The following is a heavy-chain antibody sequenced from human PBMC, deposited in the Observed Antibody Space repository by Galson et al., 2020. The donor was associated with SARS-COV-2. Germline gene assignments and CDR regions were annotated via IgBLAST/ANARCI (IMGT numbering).Heavy chain of an antibody. CDR2: SRSKVNSYTT. J-gene: IGHJ4*02. CDR3: TLAYCGADCYAVDH. D-gene: IGHD2-21*02. CDR1: GFTLSDHH. Sequence: GGSLRLSCAASGFTLSDHHMDWVRQAPGRGLEWVGRSRSKVNSYTTEYDASVKGRFTISRDDSRNSLYLQMNSLKTEDTAVYYCTLAYCGADCYAVDHWGQGTLVTVSS. V-gene: IGHV3-72*01.